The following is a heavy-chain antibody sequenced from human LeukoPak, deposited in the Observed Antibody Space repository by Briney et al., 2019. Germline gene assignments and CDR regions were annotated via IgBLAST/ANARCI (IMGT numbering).Heavy chain of an antibody. V-gene: IGHV3-30-3*01. CDR3: ARDRPAYYDFWSGYDAFDI. CDR2: ISYDGSNK. J-gene: IGHJ3*02. Sequence: GGSLRLSCAASGFTFSSYAMHWVRQAPGKGLEWVAVISYDGSNKYYADSVKGRFTISRDNSKNTLYLQMNSLRAEDTAVYYCARDRPAYYDFWSGYDAFDIWGQGTMVTVSS. CDR1: GFTFSSYA. D-gene: IGHD3-3*01.